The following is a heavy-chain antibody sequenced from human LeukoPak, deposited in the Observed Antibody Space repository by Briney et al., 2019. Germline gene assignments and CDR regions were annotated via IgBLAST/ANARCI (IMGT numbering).Heavy chain of an antibody. CDR3: ARERIMITFGGVIPTPDAFDI. Sequence: GASVKVSCKAFRGTFSSYAISWVRQAPGQGLEWMGGIIPIFGTANYAQKFQGRVTITADESTSTAYMELSSLRSEDTAVYYCARERIMITFGGVIPTPDAFDIWGQGTMVTVSS. J-gene: IGHJ3*02. D-gene: IGHD3-16*02. V-gene: IGHV1-69*13. CDR1: RGTFSSYA. CDR2: IIPIFGTA.